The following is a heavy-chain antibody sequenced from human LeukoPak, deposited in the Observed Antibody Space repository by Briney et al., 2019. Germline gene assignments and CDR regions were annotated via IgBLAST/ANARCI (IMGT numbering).Heavy chain of an antibody. J-gene: IGHJ5*02. Sequence: SETLSLTCTVSGGSISSYYWSWIRQPPGKGLEWIGYIYYSGSTNYNPSLKSRVTISVDTSKNQFSLKLSSMTAADTAVYYCARDYYGSGSYYLAWFDPWGQGTLVTVSS. CDR1: GGSISSYY. CDR3: ARDYYGSGSYYLAWFDP. V-gene: IGHV4-59*01. CDR2: IYYSGST. D-gene: IGHD3-10*01.